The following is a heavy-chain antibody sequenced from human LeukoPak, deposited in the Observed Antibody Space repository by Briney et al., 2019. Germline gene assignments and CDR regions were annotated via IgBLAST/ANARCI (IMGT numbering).Heavy chain of an antibody. J-gene: IGHJ6*02. Sequence: PGGSLRLSCAASGFTFSSYGMHWVRQAPGKGLEWVAVIWYDGSNKYYADSVKGRFTISRDNSKNTLYLQMNSLRAEDTAVYYCARGEQDIVVVPAAIPYYYYYGMDVWGQGTTVTVSS. CDR1: GFTFSSYG. D-gene: IGHD2-2*02. CDR2: IWYDGSNK. CDR3: ARGEQDIVVVPAAIPYYYYYGMDV. V-gene: IGHV3-33*01.